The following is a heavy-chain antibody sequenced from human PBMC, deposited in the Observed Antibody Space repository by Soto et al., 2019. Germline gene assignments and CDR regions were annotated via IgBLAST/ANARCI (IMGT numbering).Heavy chain of an antibody. D-gene: IGHD6-19*01. CDR2: IIPIFGTA. Sequence: GASVKVSCKASGYTFTSYGISWVRQAPGQGLEWMGGIIPIFGTANYAQKFQGRVTITADESTSTAYMELSSLRSEDTAVYYCARDPPRAVPRAHDAFDIWGQGTMVTVSS. CDR1: GYTFTSYG. CDR3: ARDPPRAVPRAHDAFDI. J-gene: IGHJ3*02. V-gene: IGHV1-69*13.